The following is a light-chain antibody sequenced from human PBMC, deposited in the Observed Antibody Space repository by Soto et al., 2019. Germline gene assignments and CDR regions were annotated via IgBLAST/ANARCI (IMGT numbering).Light chain of an antibody. CDR1: QSIRSC. V-gene: IGKV1-5*01. J-gene: IGKJ1*01. CDR3: QQHNSWPRGP. Sequence: DILMTQSPATLSVTLGERATITCRASQSIRSCLAWYQQKPGKAPKRLIYATSSRESGVSARFSGSGSGTEFTLTISSLQSEDFAVYYCQQHNSWPRGPFGQGTKVDI. CDR2: ATS.